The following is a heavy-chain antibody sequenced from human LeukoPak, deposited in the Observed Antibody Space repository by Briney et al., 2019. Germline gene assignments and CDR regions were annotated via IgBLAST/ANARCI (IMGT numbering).Heavy chain of an antibody. CDR1: GFTCSDYY. CDR2: ISTSSTYT. V-gene: IGHV3-11*05. J-gene: IGHJ2*01. Sequence: GGSLRLSCAASGFTCSDYYMTWIRQAPGKGLEWVSYISTSSTYTNSADSVKGRFTISRDNAKNSLYLQMNSLRAEDTAVYYCAREDKWYFALWGHGTLVTVSS. CDR3: AREDKWYFAL.